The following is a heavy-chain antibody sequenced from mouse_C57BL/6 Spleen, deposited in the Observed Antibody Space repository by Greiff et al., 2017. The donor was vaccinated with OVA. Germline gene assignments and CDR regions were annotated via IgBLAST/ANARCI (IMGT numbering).Heavy chain of an antibody. CDR2: INPSSGYT. J-gene: IGHJ4*01. V-gene: IGHV1-4*01. CDR1: GYTFTSYT. Sequence: VQLQQSGAELARPGASVKMSCKASGYTFTSYTMHWVKQRPGQGLEWIGYINPSSGYTKYNQKFKDKATLTADKSSSTAYMQLSSLTSEDSAVYYCARYYEFSYAMDYWGQGTSVTVSS. D-gene: IGHD1-1*01. CDR3: ARYYEFSYAMDY.